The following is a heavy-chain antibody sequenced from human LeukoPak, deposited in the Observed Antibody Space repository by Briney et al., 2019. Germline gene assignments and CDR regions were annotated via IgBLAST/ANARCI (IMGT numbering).Heavy chain of an antibody. V-gene: IGHV3-48*01. CDR3: ARDVRELLGSPFL. CDR1: GFTLSSYS. Sequence: GGSLRLSCAASGFTLSSYSMNWVRQAPGKGLEWISYMSSRGSPIFYADSVKGRFTISRDNSKNTLYLQMNSLRAEDTAVYYCARDVRELLGSPFLWGQGTLVTVSS. J-gene: IGHJ4*02. CDR2: MSSRGSPI. D-gene: IGHD1-26*01.